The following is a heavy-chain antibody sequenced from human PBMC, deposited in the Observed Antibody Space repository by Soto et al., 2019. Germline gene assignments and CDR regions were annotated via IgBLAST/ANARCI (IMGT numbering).Heavy chain of an antibody. CDR3: AKELRNSSYYYFMDV. CDR1: GFNFNISA. Sequence: EVQLLESGGGLVQPGGSLRLSCAASGFNFNISAMTWVRQAPGKGLEWVSTISPGGDSTYFADAVKGRVTISRDNSKNTLSLQMISLRAEDTATYFSAKELRNSSYYYFMDVLGTGTTVTVSS. V-gene: IGHV3-23*01. CDR2: ISPGGDST. J-gene: IGHJ6*03. D-gene: IGHD1-7*01.